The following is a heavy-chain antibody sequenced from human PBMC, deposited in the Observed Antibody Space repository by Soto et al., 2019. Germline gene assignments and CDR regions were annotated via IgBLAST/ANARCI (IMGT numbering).Heavy chain of an antibody. Sequence: SVKVSCKASGGTFSSYAISWVRQAPGQGLEWMGGIIPIFGTANYAQKFQGRVTITADESTSTAYMELSSLRSEDTAVYYCARELPPYCSGGSCSYNWFDPWGQGTLVTVSS. J-gene: IGHJ5*02. CDR1: GGTFSSYA. CDR2: IIPIFGTA. D-gene: IGHD2-15*01. CDR3: ARELPPYCSGGSCSYNWFDP. V-gene: IGHV1-69*13.